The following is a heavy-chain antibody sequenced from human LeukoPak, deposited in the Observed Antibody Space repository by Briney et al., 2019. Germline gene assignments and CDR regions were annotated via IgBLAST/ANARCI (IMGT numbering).Heavy chain of an antibody. CDR2: ISSSGSTI. CDR3: ARDGTAAGLYFDL. CDR1: GFTFSDYY. V-gene: IGHV3-11*04. Sequence: TAGGSLRLSCAASGFTFSDYYMSWIRQAPGKGLEWVSYISSSGSTIYYADSVKGRFTISRDNTKSSLYLQINSLRAEDTAVYYCARDGTAAGLYFDLWGQGTLVTVSS. D-gene: IGHD6-13*01. J-gene: IGHJ4*01.